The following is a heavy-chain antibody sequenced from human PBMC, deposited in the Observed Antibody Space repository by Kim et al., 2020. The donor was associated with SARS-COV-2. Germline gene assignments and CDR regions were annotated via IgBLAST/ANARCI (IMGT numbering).Heavy chain of an antibody. J-gene: IGHJ6*02. CDR2: INPSGGST. CDR1: GYTFTSYY. D-gene: IGHD1-1*01. V-gene: IGHV1-46*01. CDR3: ARDRTTGTTMECYGVDV. Sequence: ASVKVSCKASGYTFTSYYMHWVRQAPGQGREWMGMINPSGGSTSYAQKFQGRVTMTRDTSTSSVYLERSSLRSEDTDVYYCARDRTTGTTMECYGVDVWGQGTTVPVSS.